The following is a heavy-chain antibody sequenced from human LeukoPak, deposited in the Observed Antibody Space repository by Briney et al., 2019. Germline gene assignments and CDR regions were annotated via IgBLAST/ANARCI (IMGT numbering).Heavy chain of an antibody. CDR3: ARVPSLGYCSGGSCYRFDH. Sequence: ASVKVSCKASGYTFASYDINWVRQAPGQGLEWMGWMNPDSTNTGYAQEFQGRVTMTRDTSMSTAYMELSSLTSEDTAVYYCARVPSLGYCSGGSCYRFDHWGQGTLVAVSS. J-gene: IGHJ4*02. CDR2: MNPDSTNT. V-gene: IGHV1-8*01. CDR1: GYTFASYD. D-gene: IGHD2-15*01.